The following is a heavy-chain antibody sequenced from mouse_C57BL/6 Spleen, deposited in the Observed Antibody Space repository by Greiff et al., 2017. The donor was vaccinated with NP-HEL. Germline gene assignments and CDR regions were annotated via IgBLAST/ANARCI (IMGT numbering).Heavy chain of an antibody. Sequence: QVQLQQSGTELVKPGASVKLPCKASGYTFTSYWMHWVKQRPGQGLEWIGNINPSNGGTNYNEQFKSKATLTVDKSSSTAYMQLSSLTSEDSAVYYCARRGYGSIYPAWFAYWGQGTLVTVSA. J-gene: IGHJ3*01. CDR2: INPSNGGT. V-gene: IGHV1-53*01. CDR1: GYTFTSYW. D-gene: IGHD1-1*01. CDR3: ARRGYGSIYPAWFAY.